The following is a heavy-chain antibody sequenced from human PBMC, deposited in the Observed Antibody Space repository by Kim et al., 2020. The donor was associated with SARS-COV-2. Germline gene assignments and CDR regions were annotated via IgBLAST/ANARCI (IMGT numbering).Heavy chain of an antibody. V-gene: IGHV3-23*01. J-gene: IGHJ5*02. D-gene: IGHD5-12*01. CDR3: AKDRSGYDRLDWFDP. CDR1: GFTFSSYA. CDR2: ISGSGGST. Sequence: GGSLRLSCAASGFTFSSYAMSWVRQAPGKGLEWVSAISGSGGSTYYADSVKGRFTISRDNSKNTLYLQMNSLRAEDTAVYYCAKDRSGYDRLDWFDPWGQGTLVTVSS.